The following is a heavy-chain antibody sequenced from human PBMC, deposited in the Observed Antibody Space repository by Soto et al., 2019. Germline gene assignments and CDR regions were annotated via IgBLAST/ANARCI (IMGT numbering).Heavy chain of an antibody. CDR3: TRDPPGSHFDY. CDR2: ITTSSTT. Sequence: EVQLVESGGGLVQPGGSLRLSCAASGFTFSSYSMNWVRQAPGKGLEWVSYITTSSTTYYADSVKGRFTISRDNAKNSLYLQMNSLRDEDTAVYYCTRDPPGSHFDYWGQGTLFTVSS. V-gene: IGHV3-48*02. J-gene: IGHJ4*02. CDR1: GFTFSSYS. D-gene: IGHD1-26*01.